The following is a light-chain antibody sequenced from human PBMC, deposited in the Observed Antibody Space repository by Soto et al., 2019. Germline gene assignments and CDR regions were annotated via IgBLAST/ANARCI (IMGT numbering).Light chain of an antibody. CDR2: AAS. Sequence: DIQMTPSPSSLSASVGDRVTITCRASKTISNYLNWYQKKPGKAPQLLIYAASTLQRGVPSRFSGSGSGTDFTLTIDSLQPEDSATYYCQQSYSPPPITFGQGTRLEIK. CDR1: KTISNY. CDR3: QQSYSPPPIT. V-gene: IGKV1-39*01. J-gene: IGKJ5*01.